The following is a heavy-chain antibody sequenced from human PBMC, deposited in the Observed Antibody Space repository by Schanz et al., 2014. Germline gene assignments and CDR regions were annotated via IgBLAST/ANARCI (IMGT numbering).Heavy chain of an antibody. CDR1: GGSFSGYY. CDR3: ARAARRTRVVPLYFDY. J-gene: IGHJ4*02. Sequence: QVQLQQWGAGLLKPSETLSLTCAVYGGSFSGYYWSWIRQPPGKGLEWIAEINHVGSTSYNPSLKNQVTISVATSKNHFSMKLRSVTAADTAVYYCARAARRTRVVPLYFDYWGQGTLVTVSS. D-gene: IGHD2-2*01. V-gene: IGHV4-34*01. CDR2: INHVGST.